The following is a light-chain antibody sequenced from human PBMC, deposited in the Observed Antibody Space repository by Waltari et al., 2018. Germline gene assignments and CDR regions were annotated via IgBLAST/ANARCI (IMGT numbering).Light chain of an antibody. J-gene: IGKJ5*01. CDR3: QQYYTIPIT. CDR1: QNILYSSNNKNY. V-gene: IGKV4-1*01. Sequence: DTVMSQSPNSLAVSLGERATINCKSSQNILYSSNNKNYLAWYQQKPGQHPKLLLYWASTRASGVPDRFSGSGSGTDFTLTISSRRTEDVAVYYCQQYYTIPITFGQGTRLEIK. CDR2: WAS.